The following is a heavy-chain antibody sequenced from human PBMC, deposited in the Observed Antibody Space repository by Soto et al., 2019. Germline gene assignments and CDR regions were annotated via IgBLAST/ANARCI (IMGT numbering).Heavy chain of an antibody. Sequence: GRPLRLSCAASGFTISSYWMSWVRQAPGKGLEWVANIKQDGSEKYYVDSVKGRFTISRDNAKNSLYLQMNSLRSEDTAVYYCARRKQDYAVACGQGTLVTVSS. CDR3: ARRKQDYAVA. D-gene: IGHD3-16*01. CDR1: GFTISSYW. J-gene: IGHJ5*02. V-gene: IGHV3-7*03. CDR2: IKQDGSEK.